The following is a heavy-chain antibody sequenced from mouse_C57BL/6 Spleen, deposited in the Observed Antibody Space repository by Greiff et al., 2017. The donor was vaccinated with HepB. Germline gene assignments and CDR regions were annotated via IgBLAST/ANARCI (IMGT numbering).Heavy chain of an antibody. D-gene: IGHD2-4*01. CDR1: GYTFTSYW. V-gene: IGHV1-55*01. CDR3: ARSIYYDYDEAMDY. Sequence: QVQLKQPGAELVKPGASVKMSCKASGYTFTSYWITWVKQRPGQGLEWIGDIYPGSGSTNYNEKFKSKATLTVDTSSSTAYMQLSSLTSEDSAVYYCARSIYYDYDEAMDYWGQGTSVTVSS. J-gene: IGHJ4*01. CDR2: IYPGSGST.